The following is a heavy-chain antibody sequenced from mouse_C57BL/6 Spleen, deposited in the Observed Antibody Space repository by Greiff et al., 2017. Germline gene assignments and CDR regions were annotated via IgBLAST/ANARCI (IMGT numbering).Heavy chain of an antibody. J-gene: IGHJ1*03. V-gene: IGHV1-59*01. Sequence: QVQLQQPGAELVRPGTSVKLSCKASGYTFTSYWMHWVKQRPGQGLEWIGVIDPSDSYTNYNQKFKGKATLTVDTSSSTAYMQLSSLTSEDSAVYYCARGEGLWYFDVWGTGTTVTVSS. CDR1: GYTFTSYW. CDR2: IDPSDSYT. CDR3: ARGEGLWYFDV. D-gene: IGHD3-3*01.